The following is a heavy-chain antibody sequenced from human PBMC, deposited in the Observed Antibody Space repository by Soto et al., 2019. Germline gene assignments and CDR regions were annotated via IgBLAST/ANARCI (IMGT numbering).Heavy chain of an antibody. D-gene: IGHD3-22*01. CDR1: GFSLSTSGMC. CDR3: ARTASPYYYDSSGYYYFDY. J-gene: IGHJ4*02. CDR2: IDWDDDK. Sequence: ESGPTLVNPTQTLTLTCTFSGFSLSTSGMCVSWIRQPPGKALEWLALIDWDDDKYYSTSLKTRLTISKDTSKNQVVLTMANMDPVDTATYYCARTASPYYYDSSGYYYFDYWGQGTLVTVSS. V-gene: IGHV2-70*01.